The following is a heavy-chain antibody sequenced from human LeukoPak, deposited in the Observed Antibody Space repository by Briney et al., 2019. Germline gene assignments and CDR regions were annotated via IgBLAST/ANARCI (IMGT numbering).Heavy chain of an antibody. CDR1: GFTFSSYA. J-gene: IGHJ4*02. CDR3: AKAEGTDYYGSGSPNY. V-gene: IGHV3-23*01. CDR2: ISGSGGST. D-gene: IGHD3-10*01. Sequence: PGGSPRLSCAASGFTFSSYAMSWVRQAPGKGLEWVSAISGSGGSTYYADSVKGRFTISRDNSKNTLYLQMNSLRAEDTAVYYCAKAEGTDYYGSGSPNYWGQGTLVTVSS.